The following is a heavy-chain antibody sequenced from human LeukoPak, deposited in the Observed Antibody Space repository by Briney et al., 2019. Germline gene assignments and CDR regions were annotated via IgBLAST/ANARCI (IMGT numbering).Heavy chain of an antibody. CDR1: GFTFSSYA. V-gene: IGHV3-23*01. Sequence: GGSLRLSCAASGFTFSSYAMSWVRQAPGRGREWVAAIIGSGGSTYYADSVKGRLPISRDNSKNTLYLQMNSLRAEDTAVYYSAKEGAAPFAYWGQGTLVTASS. D-gene: IGHD1-26*01. J-gene: IGHJ4*02. CDR3: AKEGAAPFAY. CDR2: IIGSGGST.